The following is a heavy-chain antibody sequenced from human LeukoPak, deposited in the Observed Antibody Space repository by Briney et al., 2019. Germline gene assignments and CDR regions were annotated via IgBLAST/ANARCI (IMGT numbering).Heavy chain of an antibody. CDR2: SYYSGTT. D-gene: IGHD3-22*01. Sequence: PSETLSLTCTVSGGSISSHYWSWFRQTPGERPDWIAFSYYSGTTNYNPSLKGRVTISIDSSKNQFSLKLSSVTAADTAIYYCARGTGFYDSSGHYYWGYFDSWGQGTLVPVSS. CDR1: GGSISSHY. CDR3: ARGTGFYDSSGHYYWGYFDS. J-gene: IGHJ4*02. V-gene: IGHV4-59*11.